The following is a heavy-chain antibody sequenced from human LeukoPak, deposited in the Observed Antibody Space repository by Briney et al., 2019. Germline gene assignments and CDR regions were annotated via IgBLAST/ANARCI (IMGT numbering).Heavy chain of an antibody. CDR3: ASHSSGWKGDY. Sequence: SETLSLTCTVSGGSISSYYWSWIRQPPGKGLEWIGEINHSGSTNYNPSLKSRVTISVDTSKNQFSLKLSSVTAAGTAVYYCASHSSGWKGDYWGQGTLVTVSS. CDR2: INHSGST. J-gene: IGHJ4*02. D-gene: IGHD6-19*01. CDR1: GGSISSYY. V-gene: IGHV4-34*01.